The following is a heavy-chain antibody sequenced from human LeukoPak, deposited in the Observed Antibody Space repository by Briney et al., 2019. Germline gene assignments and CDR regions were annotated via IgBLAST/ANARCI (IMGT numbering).Heavy chain of an antibody. CDR2: ISNDGSDK. CDR1: GFTFGRHA. J-gene: IGHJ4*02. Sequence: GGSLRLSCAASGFTFGRHAMHWVRQAPGKGLEPVAVISNDGSDKYYTDSVKGRFIISRDNSKNTLSLQLNSLRPEDTAVYYCAREASSVADYWGQGTLVTVS. CDR3: AREASSVADY. D-gene: IGHD2-15*01. V-gene: IGHV3-30*04.